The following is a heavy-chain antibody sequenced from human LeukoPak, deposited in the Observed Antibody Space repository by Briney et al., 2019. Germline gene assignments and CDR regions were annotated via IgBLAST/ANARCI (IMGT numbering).Heavy chain of an antibody. CDR1: GGSFSGYY. J-gene: IGHJ3*02. CDR2: INHSGST. Sequence: SETLSLTCAVYGGSFSGYYWSWIRPPPGKGLGWIGEINHSGSTNYNPSLKSRVTISVDTSKNQFSLKLSSVTAADTAVYYCARFRDIVVVVAAYQRHDAFDIWGQGTMVTVSS. V-gene: IGHV4-34*01. CDR3: ARFRDIVVVVAAYQRHDAFDI. D-gene: IGHD2-15*01.